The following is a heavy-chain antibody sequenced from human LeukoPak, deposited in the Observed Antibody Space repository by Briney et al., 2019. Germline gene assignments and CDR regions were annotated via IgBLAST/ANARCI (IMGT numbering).Heavy chain of an antibody. V-gene: IGHV4-59*08. CDR1: GGSISNYY. CDR3: ARSRWLQSYFDY. J-gene: IGHJ4*02. D-gene: IGHD5-12*01. Sequence: SETLSLTCTVSGGSISNYYWSWIRQPPGKGLEWIGYIYYSGSTNYNPSLRSRVTISVDTSKNQFSLKLSSVTAADTAVYYCARSRWLQSYFDYWGQGTLVTVSS. CDR2: IYYSGST.